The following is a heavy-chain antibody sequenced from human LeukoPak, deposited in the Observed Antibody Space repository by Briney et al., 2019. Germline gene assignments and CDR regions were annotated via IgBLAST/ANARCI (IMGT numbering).Heavy chain of an antibody. Sequence: SETLSLTCAVYGGSFSGYYWSWIRQPPGKGLEWIGSIYYSGSTYYNPSLKSRVTISVDTSKNQFSLKLSSVTAADTAVYYCARDSLLPYYDFWSGYQSHNWFDPWGQGTLVTVSS. CDR2: IYYSGST. CDR1: GGSFSGYY. D-gene: IGHD3-3*01. V-gene: IGHV4-34*01. CDR3: ARDSLLPYYDFWSGYQSHNWFDP. J-gene: IGHJ5*02.